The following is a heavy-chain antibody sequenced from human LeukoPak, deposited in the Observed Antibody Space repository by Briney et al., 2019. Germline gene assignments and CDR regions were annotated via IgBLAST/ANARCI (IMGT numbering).Heavy chain of an antibody. V-gene: IGHV3-23*01. Sequence: GGSLRLSCAASGFTFSSYAMSWVRQAPGMGLEWVSAISGSGGSTYYADSVKGRFTISRDNSKNTLYLQMNSLRAEDTAVYYCAKSSGWQTTPFDYWGQGTLVTVSS. J-gene: IGHJ4*02. CDR2: ISGSGGST. CDR3: AKSSGWQTTPFDY. D-gene: IGHD6-19*01. CDR1: GFTFSSYA.